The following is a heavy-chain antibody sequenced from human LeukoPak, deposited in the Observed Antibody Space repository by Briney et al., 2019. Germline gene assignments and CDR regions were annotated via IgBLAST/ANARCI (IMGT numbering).Heavy chain of an antibody. D-gene: IGHD3-22*01. CDR1: TYTFTGYY. V-gene: IGHV1-18*04. CDR3: ARDAAYDSSGYYLN. J-gene: IGHJ4*02. CDR2: ISAYNGNT. Sequence: ASVKVSCKASTYTFTGYYIHWVRQAPGQGLEWMEWISAYNGNTNYAQKLQGRVTMTTGTSTSTAYMELRSLRSDDTAVYYCARDAAYDSSGYYLNWGQGTLVTVSS.